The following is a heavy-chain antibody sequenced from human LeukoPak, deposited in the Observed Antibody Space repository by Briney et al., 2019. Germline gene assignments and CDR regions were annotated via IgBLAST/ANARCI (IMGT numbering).Heavy chain of an antibody. CDR3: ASGIAAAPRE. CDR1: GGSFSGYY. CDR2: IYYSGST. D-gene: IGHD6-13*01. J-gene: IGHJ4*02. V-gene: IGHV4-59*01. Sequence: SETLSLTCAVYGGSFSGYYWSWIRQPPGKGLEWIGYIYYSGSTNYNPSLKSRVTISVDTSKNQFSLKLSSVTAADTAVYYCASGIAAAPREWGQGTLVTVSS.